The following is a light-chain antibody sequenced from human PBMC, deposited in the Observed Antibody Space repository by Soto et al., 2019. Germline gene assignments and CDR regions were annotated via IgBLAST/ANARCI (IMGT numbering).Light chain of an antibody. J-gene: IGKJ1*01. CDR3: PQSYSPPPT. CDR2: GAS. V-gene: IGKV1-39*01. CDR1: QSISSY. Sequence: DVQMTQSPSSLSASVGDRVTITCVASQSISSYLNWYHQKPGKAPKLLIYGASSLQSGVTSRFSGSGSATDFTILISSLQPEDFAPYYRPQSYSPPPTFGQGTKVDIK.